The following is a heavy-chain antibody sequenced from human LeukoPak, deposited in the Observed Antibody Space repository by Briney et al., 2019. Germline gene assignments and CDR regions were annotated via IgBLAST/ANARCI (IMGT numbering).Heavy chain of an antibody. CDR2: IYTSGST. CDR1: GGSISSYY. Sequence: KASETLSLTCTVSGGSISSYYWSWIRQPAGKGLEWIGRIYTSGSTNYNPSLKSRVTMSVDTSKNQFSLKLSSVTAADTAVYYCARGGTMVRGVIITRYFDLWGRGTLVTVSS. D-gene: IGHD3-10*01. CDR3: ARGGTMVRGVIITRYFDL. J-gene: IGHJ2*01. V-gene: IGHV4-4*07.